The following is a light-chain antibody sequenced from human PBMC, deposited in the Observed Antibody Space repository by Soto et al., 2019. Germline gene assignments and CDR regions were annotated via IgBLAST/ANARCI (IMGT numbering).Light chain of an antibody. CDR2: GAS. V-gene: IGKV3-20*01. CDR3: QQYGASPFT. CDR1: QSVSNNY. J-gene: IGKJ3*01. Sequence: TQSPSTLSASIGDRVTITCRASQSVSNNYLAWYQQKPGQAPRLLISGASNRATGIPDRFSGSGSGTDFTLAISRLEPEDFAVYYCQQYGASPFTFGPGTKVDLK.